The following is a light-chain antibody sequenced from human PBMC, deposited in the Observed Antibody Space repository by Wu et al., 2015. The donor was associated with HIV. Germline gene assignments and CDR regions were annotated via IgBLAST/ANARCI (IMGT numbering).Light chain of an antibody. J-gene: IGKJ1*01. V-gene: IGKV1-9*01. CDR3: QQYNNYSPWT. Sequence: DIQLTQSPSFLSASVGDRVTITCRASQDISFYLAWYQQKPGEAPQLLIYAASTLQSAIPSRFSGSGSGTEFTLTISSLQPEDFAVYYCQQYNNYSPWTFGLGTKVEVK. CDR1: QDISFY. CDR2: AAS.